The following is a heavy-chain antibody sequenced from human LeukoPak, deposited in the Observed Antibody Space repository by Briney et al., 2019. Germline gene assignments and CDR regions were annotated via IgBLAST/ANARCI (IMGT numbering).Heavy chain of an antibody. D-gene: IGHD3-3*01. Sequence: GGSLRLSCAASGFTFSSYWMHWVRQAPGKGLVWVSRINSDGSSTSYADSVKGRFTISRDNAKNTLYLQMNSLRAEDTAVYYCAREYSGSRYYDFPPLWYWGQGTLVTVSS. CDR2: INSDGSST. CDR1: GFTFSSYW. J-gene: IGHJ4*02. CDR3: AREYSGSRYYDFPPLWY. V-gene: IGHV3-74*01.